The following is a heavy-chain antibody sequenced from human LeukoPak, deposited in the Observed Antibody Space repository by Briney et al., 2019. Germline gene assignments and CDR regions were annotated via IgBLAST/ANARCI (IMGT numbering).Heavy chain of an antibody. V-gene: IGHV1-2*02. D-gene: IGHD2-2*01. CDR1: GYTFTGYY. Sequence: GASVKVSCKASGYTFTGYYMHWVRQAPGQGLEWMGWINPNSGGTNYAQKFQGRVTMTRDTSISTAYMELSRLRSDDTAVYYCARDQGSVVPAAMIGFDPWGQGTLVTVSS. CDR3: ARDQGSVVPAAMIGFDP. J-gene: IGHJ5*02. CDR2: INPNSGGT.